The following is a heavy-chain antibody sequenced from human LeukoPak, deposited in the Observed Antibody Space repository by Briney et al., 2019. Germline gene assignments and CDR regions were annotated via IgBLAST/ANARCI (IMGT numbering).Heavy chain of an antibody. D-gene: IGHD1-26*01. V-gene: IGHV1-69*13. CDR1: GGTISSYA. CDR3: ARGYSGYHDAFHI. Sequence: LVASVKVSCKAYGGTISSYAIMWVRQAPGQGLEWMGGIIPMFDTADYAQKFQGTVTLTADESTNTAYMELSSLRSEDTAVYYCARGYSGYHDAFHIWGQGTMVTVSS. J-gene: IGHJ3*02. CDR2: IIPMFDTA.